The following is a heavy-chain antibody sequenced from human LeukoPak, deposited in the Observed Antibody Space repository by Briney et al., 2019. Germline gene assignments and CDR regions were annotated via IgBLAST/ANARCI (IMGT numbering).Heavy chain of an antibody. CDR1: GYTFTSYG. CDR2: ISAYNGNT. Sequence: ASVKVSCKASGYTFTSYGISWVRQAPGQGLEWMGWISAYNGNTNYAQKLQGRVTMTTDTSTSTAYMELRSLRSDDTAVYYCARGPDLGYCSGGSCRLDFDYWGQGTLVTVSS. J-gene: IGHJ4*02. V-gene: IGHV1-18*01. D-gene: IGHD2-15*01. CDR3: ARGPDLGYCSGGSCRLDFDY.